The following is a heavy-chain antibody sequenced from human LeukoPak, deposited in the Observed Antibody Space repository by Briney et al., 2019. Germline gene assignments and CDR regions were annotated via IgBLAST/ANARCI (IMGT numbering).Heavy chain of an antibody. CDR3: ARGDRYSNNWPFDQ. CDR1: GGSISSSSYY. V-gene: IGHV4-39*07. Sequence: SETLSLTCTVSGGSISSSSYYWSWLRQPPGKGLEWIGEINHSGTTNYNPSLKSRVTISVDTSKNQLSLKLSSVTAADTAVYYCARGDRYSNNWPFDQWGQGTLVSVSS. J-gene: IGHJ4*02. CDR2: INHSGTT. D-gene: IGHD6-13*01.